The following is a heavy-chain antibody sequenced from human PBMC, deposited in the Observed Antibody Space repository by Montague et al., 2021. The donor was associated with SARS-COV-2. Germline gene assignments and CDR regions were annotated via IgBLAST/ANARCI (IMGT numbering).Heavy chain of an antibody. D-gene: IGHD5-18*01. CDR3: GRGGGYRYGSLYY. CDR1: GGSFSGYY. CDR2: INHSGST. V-gene: IGHV4-34*01. J-gene: IGHJ4*02. Sequence: SETLSLTCAVYGGSFSGYYWSWIRQPPGKGLEWMGEINHSGSTNYNPSLKSRVTISVDTSKNQFSLKLSSVTAADTAVYYCGRGGGYRYGSLYYWGEGTLVPGCS.